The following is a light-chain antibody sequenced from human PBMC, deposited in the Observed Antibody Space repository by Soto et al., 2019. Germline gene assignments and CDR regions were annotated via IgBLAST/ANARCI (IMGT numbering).Light chain of an antibody. CDR1: QSISNW. J-gene: IGKJ2*01. Sequence: DIQMTQSPSTLSASVGDRVTITCRASQSISNWLAWYQQKPGKAPNLLIYKASSLQSGAPSRFSGSGSGTEFTLTISGLQPDDFATYYCQQYNSYSRAFGQGTKLEIK. V-gene: IGKV1-5*03. CDR3: QQYNSYSRA. CDR2: KAS.